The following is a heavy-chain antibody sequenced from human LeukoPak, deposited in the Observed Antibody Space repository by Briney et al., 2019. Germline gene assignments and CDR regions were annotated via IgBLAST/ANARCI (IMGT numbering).Heavy chain of an antibody. J-gene: IGHJ6*03. CDR1: GFTFSSYG. D-gene: IGHD3-3*01. V-gene: IGHV3-30*02. Sequence: GGSLRLSCAASGFTFSSYGMHWVRQAPGKGLEWVAFIRYDGSNKYYADSVKGRFTISRDNSKNTLYLQMNSLRAEDTAVYYCAKDWDDFWDYYYMDGWGKGTTVTVYS. CDR2: IRYDGSNK. CDR3: AKDWDDFWDYYYMDG.